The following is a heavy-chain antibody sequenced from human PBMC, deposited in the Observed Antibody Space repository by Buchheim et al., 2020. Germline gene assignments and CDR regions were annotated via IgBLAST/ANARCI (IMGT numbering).Heavy chain of an antibody. CDR2: INPNSGGT. CDR3: ARESEGYCSSTSCYNFDY. Sequence: QVQLVQSGAEVKKPGASVKVSCKASGYTFTGYYMHWVRQAPGQGLEWMGWINPNSGGTNYAQKFQGWVTMTRDTSISTAYMELGRLRSDDTAVYYCARESEGYCSSTSCYNFDYWGQGTL. D-gene: IGHD2-2*02. CDR1: GYTFTGYY. V-gene: IGHV1-2*04. J-gene: IGHJ4*02.